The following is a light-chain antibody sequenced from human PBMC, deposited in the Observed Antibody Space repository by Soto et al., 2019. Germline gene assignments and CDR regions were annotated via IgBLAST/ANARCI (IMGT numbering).Light chain of an antibody. CDR2: SAS. J-gene: IGKJ1*01. Sequence: EIVMTQSPATLSVSPGERATLTCRASQSVGTNVAWYQLKAGQAPRVLINSASTRATGIPARFSGSGAGTEFTLTISSLQSADFAIYYCQQYIKWPRTFGQGTKVEIK. CDR1: QSVGTN. CDR3: QQYIKWPRT. V-gene: IGKV3-15*01.